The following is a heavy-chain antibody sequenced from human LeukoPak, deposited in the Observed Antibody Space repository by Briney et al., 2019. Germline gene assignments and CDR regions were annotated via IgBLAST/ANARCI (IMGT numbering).Heavy chain of an antibody. CDR1: GGSFSSSSYY. J-gene: IGHJ5*02. Sequence: SATLSLTCTVSGGSFSSSSYYWGWIRQPQGKGLEWFGSIYYSGCTYYNPSLKRRVPISVDTSKNHFSLKLSSVTAADTAGYYRAGGEVIIRGGYNWFDPWGQGTLVTVSS. D-gene: IGHD3-3*01. CDR3: AGGEVIIRGGYNWFDP. V-gene: IGHV4-39*02. CDR2: IYYSGCT.